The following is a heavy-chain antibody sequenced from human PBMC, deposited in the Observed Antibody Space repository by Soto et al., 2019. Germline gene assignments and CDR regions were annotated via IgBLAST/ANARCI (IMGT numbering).Heavy chain of an antibody. Sequence: EVQLVQSGAEVKKRGESLWISCKGSGYIFSNYWITWVRQMPGKGLEWMGRIDPSDSYTNYSPSFQGHVTISADKSISPAYLQWSSLKASDTAMYYCARLHYDTTCPHWDYWGQGTLVTVSS. J-gene: IGHJ4*02. V-gene: IGHV5-10-1*03. CDR2: IDPSDSYT. CDR1: GYIFSNYW. D-gene: IGHD3-22*01. CDR3: ARLHYDTTCPHWDY.